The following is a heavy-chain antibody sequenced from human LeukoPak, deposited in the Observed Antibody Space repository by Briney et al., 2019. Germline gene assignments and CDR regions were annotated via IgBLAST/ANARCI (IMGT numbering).Heavy chain of an antibody. Sequence: SGGSLRLSCAASGFTFSSYRMNWVRQAPGKGLEWVSDISTGNNYIYYADSVKGRFTNSRDNAKNSLYLQMNSLRAEDTAVYYCARGAAGVFDYWGQGTLVTVSS. V-gene: IGHV3-21*01. CDR1: GFTFSSYR. J-gene: IGHJ4*02. CDR3: ARGAAGVFDY. D-gene: IGHD6-13*01. CDR2: ISTGNNYI.